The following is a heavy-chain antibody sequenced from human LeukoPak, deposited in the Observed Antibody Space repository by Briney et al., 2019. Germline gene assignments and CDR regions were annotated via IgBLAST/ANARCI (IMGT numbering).Heavy chain of an antibody. V-gene: IGHV3-7*01. CDR1: GFTFSNYG. Sequence: GGSLRLSCAASGFTFSNYGMNWVRQAPGKGLECVAYINQIGSQKHYVDSVEGRFTISRDNTQSSLYLQMDSLSVEDTAVYYCARNYGLNCYPTNCAGAFDFWGQGTTVTVSS. D-gene: IGHD3-10*01. CDR3: ARNYGLNCYPTNCAGAFDF. J-gene: IGHJ3*01. CDR2: INQIGSQK.